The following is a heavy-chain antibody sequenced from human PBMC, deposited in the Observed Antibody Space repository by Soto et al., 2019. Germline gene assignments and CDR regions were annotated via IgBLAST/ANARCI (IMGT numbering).Heavy chain of an antibody. V-gene: IGHV3-23*01. CDR3: AKGVGGSGSYYSY. D-gene: IGHD3-10*01. J-gene: IGHJ4*02. CDR1: GFTISSYA. CDR2: ISGSGGST. Sequence: EVQLLESGGGLVQPGGSLRLSCAASGFTISSYAMSWVRQAPGKGLEWVSAISGSGGSTYYADSVKGRFTISRDNSKNTLYLQMNSLRAEDTAVYYCAKGVGGSGSYYSYWGQGTLVTVSS.